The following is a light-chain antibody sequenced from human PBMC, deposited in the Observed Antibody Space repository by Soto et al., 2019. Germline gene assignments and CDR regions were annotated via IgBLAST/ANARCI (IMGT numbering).Light chain of an antibody. CDR1: QSISSH. CDR3: QQRINWPLT. Sequence: EIVLTQSPATLSLSPGERATLSCRASQSISSHLAWYQQKPGQAPRLLIYGASNRATGIPARFSGSGSGTDFTLPISSLEPEDFAVYYFQQRINWPLTFGGGTKVEIK. J-gene: IGKJ4*01. V-gene: IGKV3-11*01. CDR2: GAS.